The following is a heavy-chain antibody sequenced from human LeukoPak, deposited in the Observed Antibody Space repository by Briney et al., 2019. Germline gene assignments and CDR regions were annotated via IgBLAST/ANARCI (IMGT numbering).Heavy chain of an antibody. CDR1: GGTFSSYA. CDR3: ARESGWELGTIDY. V-gene: IGHV1-69*13. Sequence: ASVKVSCKASGGTFSSYAISWVRQAPGQGLEWMGGIIPIFGTANYAQKFQGRVTITADESTSTAYMELSSLRSEDTAVYYCARESGWELGTIDYWGQGTLVTVSS. CDR2: IIPIFGTA. D-gene: IGHD7-27*01. J-gene: IGHJ4*02.